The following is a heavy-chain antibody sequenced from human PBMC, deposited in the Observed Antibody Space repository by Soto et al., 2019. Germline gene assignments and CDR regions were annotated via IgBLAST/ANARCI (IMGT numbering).Heavy chain of an antibody. V-gene: IGHV3-11*05. CDR2: ISSSNSYT. J-gene: IGHJ4*02. CDR3: ARGESITMVRGVIDY. D-gene: IGHD3-10*01. Sequence: QVQLVESGGGLVKPGGSLRLSCAASGFTFSDFYMTWIRQAPGKGLEWISYISSSNSYTNYADSVKGRFTISSDNAKNALYLQMNSLRAEDTAVYYCARGESITMVRGVIDYWGQGTLVTVSS. CDR1: GFTFSDFY.